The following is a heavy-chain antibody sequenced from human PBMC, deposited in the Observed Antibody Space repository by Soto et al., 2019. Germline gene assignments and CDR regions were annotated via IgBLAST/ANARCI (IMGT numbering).Heavy chain of an antibody. V-gene: IGHV4-39*01. J-gene: IGHJ4*02. CDR1: GGSISNSSYL. CDR3: SRIAVSAPITGFDY. CDR2: VSYSGST. D-gene: IGHD6-19*01. Sequence: QLQLQESGPRLVKPSETLSLTCTVSGGSISNSSYLWGWIRQPPGKGLQWIGSVSYSGSTYYNPSLKSRVTISVDTFKTQSSLGLSSVTAADTAIYYCSRIAVSAPITGFDYWGQGALVTVSS.